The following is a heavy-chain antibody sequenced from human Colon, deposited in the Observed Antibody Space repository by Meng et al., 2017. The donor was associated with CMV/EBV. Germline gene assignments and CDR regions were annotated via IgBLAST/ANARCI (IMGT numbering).Heavy chain of an antibody. J-gene: IGHJ6*02. Sequence: SETLSLTCSVSGGSIGSREYFWSWVRQPPGKGLEWIGYIYYSQSFYYNPSLESRVSMSIDTSKNQFSLNLTSVTAADTAVYYCARADSLTTADYYYYGMGVWGQGTTVTVSS. D-gene: IGHD4-11*01. CDR1: GGSIGSREYF. V-gene: IGHV4-30-4*02. CDR3: ARADSLTTADYYYYGMGV. CDR2: IYYSQSF.